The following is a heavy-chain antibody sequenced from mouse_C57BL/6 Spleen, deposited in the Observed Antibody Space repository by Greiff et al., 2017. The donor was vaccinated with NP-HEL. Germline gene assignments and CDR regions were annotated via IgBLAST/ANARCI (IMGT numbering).Heavy chain of an antibody. CDR1: GYAFTNYL. V-gene: IGHV1-54*01. J-gene: IGHJ3*01. CDR2: INPGSGGT. D-gene: IGHD2-3*01. CDR3: ARRKGDGYYWFAY. Sequence: QVQLQQSGAELVRPGTSVKVSCKASGYAFTNYLIEWVKQRPGQGLEWIGVINPGSGGTNYNEKFKGKATLTADKSSSTAYMQLSSLTSEDSAVYFCARRKGDGYYWFAYWGQGTLVTVSA.